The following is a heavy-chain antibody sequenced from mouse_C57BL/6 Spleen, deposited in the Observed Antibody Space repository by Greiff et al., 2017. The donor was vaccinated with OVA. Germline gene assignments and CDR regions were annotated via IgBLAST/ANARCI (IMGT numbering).Heavy chain of an antibody. CDR2: FYPGSGSI. CDR1: GYTFTEYT. J-gene: IGHJ2*01. CDR3: ARHEDRDYGSSYNYFDY. Sequence: LVKPGASVKLSCKASGYTFTEYTIHWVKQRSGQGLEWIGWFYPGSGSIKYNEKFKDKATLTADKSSSTVYMELSRLTSEDSAVYFCARHEDRDYGSSYNYFDYWGQGTTLTVSS. D-gene: IGHD1-1*01. V-gene: IGHV1-62-2*01.